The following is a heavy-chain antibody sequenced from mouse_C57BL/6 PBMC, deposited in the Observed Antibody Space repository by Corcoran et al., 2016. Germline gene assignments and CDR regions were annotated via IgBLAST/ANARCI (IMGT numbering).Heavy chain of an antibody. CDR3: ARYYYGSSPWYFDY. V-gene: IGHV1-63*01. Sequence: QVQLQQSGAELVRPGTSVKMSCKASGYTFTNYWIGWAKQRPGHGLEWIGDIYPGGGYTNYNEKFKGKATLTADKSSSTAYMQFSSLTSEDSAIYYCARYYYGSSPWYFDYWGQGTTLTVSS. D-gene: IGHD1-1*01. CDR2: IYPGGGYT. CDR1: GYTFTNYW. J-gene: IGHJ2*01.